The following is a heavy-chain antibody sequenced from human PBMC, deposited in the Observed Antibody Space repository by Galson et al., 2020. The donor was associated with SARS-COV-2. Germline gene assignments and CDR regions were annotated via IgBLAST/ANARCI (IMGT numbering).Heavy chain of an antibody. CDR2: IDYSGTT. J-gene: IGHJ6*02. D-gene: IGHD4-17*01. V-gene: IGHV4-30-4*01. CDR3: ARDERFYGDYYGMDV. Sequence: SETLSLTCTVSGGSISSGDFYWSWIRQPPGKGLEWIGYIDYSGTTYYNPSLKSRLRISVDTSENQFSLTLSSVTAADTAVYYCARDERFYGDYYGMDVWGQGTTVTVSS. CDR1: GGSISSGDFY.